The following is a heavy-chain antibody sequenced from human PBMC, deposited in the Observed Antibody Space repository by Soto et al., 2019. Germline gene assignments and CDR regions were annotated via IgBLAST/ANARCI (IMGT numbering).Heavy chain of an antibody. V-gene: IGHV3-66*01. Sequence: EVQLVESGGGLVQPGGSLRLSCAASGFTVSINYMSWVRQAPGKGLEWVSVIYSGGTTYYADSVKGRFTISRDNSKNTLYLQMNRLRAEDTAVYYCARNGDSSDYRGWFDPWGQGTLVTVSS. J-gene: IGHJ5*02. CDR1: GFTVSINY. CDR3: ARNGDSSDYRGWFDP. D-gene: IGHD3-22*01. CDR2: IYSGGTT.